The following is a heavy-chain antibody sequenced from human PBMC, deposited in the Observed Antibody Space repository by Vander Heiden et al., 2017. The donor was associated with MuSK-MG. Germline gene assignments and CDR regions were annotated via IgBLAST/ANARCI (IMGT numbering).Heavy chain of an antibody. J-gene: IGHJ3*02. CDR2: ISSSGSTI. Sequence: QVQLVESGGGLVKPGGSLRLSCAVSGFSLSDYDMTWIRQGPGKGLEWLSYISSSGSTIYHADSVKGRVTISRDNAKNSLYLQMNSLRAEDTAVYYCARAAPIGRSGWCDAFDIWGQGTMVTVYS. CDR3: ARAAPIGRSGWCDAFDI. V-gene: IGHV3-11*01. D-gene: IGHD6-19*01. CDR1: GFSLSDYD.